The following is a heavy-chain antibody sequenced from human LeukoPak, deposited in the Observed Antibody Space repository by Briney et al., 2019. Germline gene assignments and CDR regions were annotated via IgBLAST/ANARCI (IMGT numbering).Heavy chain of an antibody. D-gene: IGHD6-6*01. Sequence: ASVKVSCKASGYTFTSYDISWVRQAPGQGLEWMGWISTYNDNTHYAQKLQGRVTMTTDTSTSTVYMELKSLRSDDTAVYYCARIQSRIIAARPGNPAFDYWGRGTLVTVSP. CDR3: ARIQSRIIAARPGNPAFDY. J-gene: IGHJ4*02. CDR2: ISTYNDNT. V-gene: IGHV1-18*01. CDR1: GYTFTSYD.